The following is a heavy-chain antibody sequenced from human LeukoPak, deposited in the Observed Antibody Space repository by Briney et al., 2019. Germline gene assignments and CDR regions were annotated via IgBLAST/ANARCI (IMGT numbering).Heavy chain of an antibody. CDR2: ISSSSSYI. D-gene: IGHD5-24*01. Sequence: GGALRLSCAASGFTFSSYSMNWVRQATGKGLEWVSSISSSSSYIYYADSVKGRFTISRDNAKNSLYLQMNSLRAEDTAVYYCARSRDGYNRGAFDIWGQGTMVTVSS. CDR3: ARSRDGYNRGAFDI. CDR1: GFTFSSYS. J-gene: IGHJ3*02. V-gene: IGHV3-21*01.